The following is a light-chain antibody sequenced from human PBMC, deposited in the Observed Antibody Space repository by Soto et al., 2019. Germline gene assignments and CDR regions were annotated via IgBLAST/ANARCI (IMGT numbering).Light chain of an antibody. V-gene: IGKV2-30*02. J-gene: IGKJ5*01. CDR2: KVS. CDR1: QSLVHSDGIAY. CDR3: MQGTHWPIT. Sequence: DVVMTQSPLSLPVTLGQPASISCRCIQSLVHSDGIAYFSWFQQRPGRSPRRLIYKVSNRDSGVPARFSGSGSGTDFALKISRVEAEDVGVYYCMQGTHWPITFGQGTRLEIK.